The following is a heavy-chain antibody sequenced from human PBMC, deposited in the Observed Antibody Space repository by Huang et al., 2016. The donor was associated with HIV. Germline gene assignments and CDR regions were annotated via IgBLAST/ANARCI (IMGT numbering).Heavy chain of an antibody. CDR3: ATWPPGSQMRAFDI. CDR2: IYTSGST. V-gene: IGHV4-61*02. D-gene: IGHD2-15*01. J-gene: IGHJ3*02. CDR1: GASISSGSYY. Sequence: QVQLQESGPGLVKPSQTLSLTCTVSGASISSGSYYWTWIRQPAGKGLEWIVSIYTSGSTNYNPSLKSRVTIAIDTSKNHFSLGLNSVTAADTAVYYCATWPPGSQMRAFDIWGPGTMITVSS.